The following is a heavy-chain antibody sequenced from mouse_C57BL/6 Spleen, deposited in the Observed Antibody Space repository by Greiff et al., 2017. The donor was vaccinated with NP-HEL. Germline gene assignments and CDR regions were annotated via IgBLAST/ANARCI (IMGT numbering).Heavy chain of an antibody. CDR1: GYTFTSYW. J-gene: IGHJ4*01. V-gene: IGHV1-52*01. CDR2: IDPSDSET. D-gene: IGHD2-4*01. Sequence: VKLQQPGAELVRPGSSVKLSCKASGYTFTSYWMYWVKQRPIQGLEWIGNIDPSDSETHYNQKFKDKATLTVDKSSSTAYMQLSSLTSEDSAVYYCARGGIYYDYDGGDYYAMDYWGQGTSVTVSS. CDR3: ARGGIYYDYDGGDYYAMDY.